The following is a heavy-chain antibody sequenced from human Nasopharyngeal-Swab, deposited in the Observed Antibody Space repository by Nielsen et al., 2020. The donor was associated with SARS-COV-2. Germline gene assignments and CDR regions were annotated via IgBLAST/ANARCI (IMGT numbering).Heavy chain of an antibody. V-gene: IGHV3-30*18. J-gene: IGHJ4*02. Sequence: GESLKISCAASGFTFSSYGMHWVRQAPGKGLEWVAVISYDGRNKYYADSVKGRFTISRDNSKNTLYLQMNSLRAEDTAVYYCAKGRDIVVVVAATPIDYWGQGTLVTVSS. CDR2: ISYDGRNK. CDR1: GFTFSSYG. CDR3: AKGRDIVVVVAATPIDY. D-gene: IGHD2-15*01.